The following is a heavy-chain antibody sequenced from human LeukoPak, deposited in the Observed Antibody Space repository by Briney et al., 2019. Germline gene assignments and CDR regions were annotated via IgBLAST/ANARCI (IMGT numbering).Heavy chain of an antibody. Sequence: GGSLRLSCAASGFTFSTYSMNWVRQAPGKGLEWVSYISFTSSTISYADSVKGRFTISRDNAKNSLYLQVNSLRAEDTAVYYCAREGSRDGYNFRFDPWGREPWSPSPQ. CDR2: ISFTSSTI. D-gene: IGHD5-24*01. V-gene: IGHV3-48*01. CDR1: GFTFSTYS. J-gene: IGHJ5*02. CDR3: AREGSRDGYNFRFDP.